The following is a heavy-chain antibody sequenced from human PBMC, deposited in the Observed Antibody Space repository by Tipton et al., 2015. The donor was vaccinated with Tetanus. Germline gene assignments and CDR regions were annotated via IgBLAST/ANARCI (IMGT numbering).Heavy chain of an antibody. Sequence: TLSLTCTVSSVSIADNTNYWSWIRQHPGKGLEWIGDIYYSGSTYYNPSLKSRVTISVDTSKNQFSLKLNSVTAADTAVYYCAREQARGARGGNSFYYWGQGTLVTASS. D-gene: IGHD3-16*01. CDR2: IYYSGST. V-gene: IGHV4-31*03. CDR1: SVSIADNTNY. CDR3: AREQARGARGGNSFYY. J-gene: IGHJ4*02.